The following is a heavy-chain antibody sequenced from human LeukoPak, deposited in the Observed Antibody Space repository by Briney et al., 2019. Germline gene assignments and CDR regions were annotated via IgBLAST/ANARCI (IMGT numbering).Heavy chain of an antibody. V-gene: IGHV1-2*02. J-gene: IGHJ4*02. CDR1: GYTFTGYY. CDR2: INPNSGGT. Sequence: ASVKVSCKTSGYTFTGYYMHWVRQAPGQGLEWMGWINPNSGGTDYAQKFQGRVTMTRDTSISTAYMELKWLGSDDTAVYFCARGGYCSSTSCFVLAAEFDSRGQGTLVTVSS. D-gene: IGHD2-2*01. CDR3: ARGGYCSSTSCFVLAAEFDS.